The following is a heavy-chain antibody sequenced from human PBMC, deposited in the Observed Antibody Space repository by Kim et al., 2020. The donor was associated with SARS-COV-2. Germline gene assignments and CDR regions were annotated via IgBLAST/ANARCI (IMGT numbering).Heavy chain of an antibody. CDR1: GFTFSSYW. V-gene: IGHV3-74*01. Sequence: GGSLRLSCAASGFTFSSYWMHWVRQAPGKGLVWVSRINSDGSSTSYADSVKGRFTISRDNAKNTLYLQMNSLRAEDTAVYYCARGDPYKWFGELLSHYYGMDVWGQGTTVTVSS. CDR3: ARGDPYKWFGELLSHYYGMDV. J-gene: IGHJ6*02. CDR2: INSDGSST. D-gene: IGHD3-10*01.